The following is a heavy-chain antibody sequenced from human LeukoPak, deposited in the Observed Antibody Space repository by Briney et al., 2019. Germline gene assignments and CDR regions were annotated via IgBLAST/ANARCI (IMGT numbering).Heavy chain of an antibody. Sequence: AASVKVSCKASGYTFTSYDINWVRQATGQGLEWMGWMNPNSGNTGYAQKFQGRVTMTRNTSISTAYMELSSLRSGDTAVYYCARGNNGITIFGVVIMRGNWFDPWGQGTLVTVSS. CDR2: MNPNSGNT. D-gene: IGHD3-3*01. CDR3: ARGNNGITIFGVVIMRGNWFDP. V-gene: IGHV1-8*01. CDR1: GYTFTSYD. J-gene: IGHJ5*02.